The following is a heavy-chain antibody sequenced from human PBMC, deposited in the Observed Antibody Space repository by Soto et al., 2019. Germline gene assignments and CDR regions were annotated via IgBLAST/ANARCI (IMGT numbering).Heavy chain of an antibody. Sequence: GGSLRLSCAASGFTFSSYWMHWVRQAPGKGLVWVSRINSDGSSTSYADSVKGRFTISRDNAKNTLYLQMNSLRAEDTAVYYCARDGREGYSSSSPDGAPGYYYYYYMDVWGKGTTVTVSS. CDR1: GFTFSSYW. D-gene: IGHD6-6*01. CDR3: ARDGREGYSSSSPDGAPGYYYYYYMDV. V-gene: IGHV3-74*01. J-gene: IGHJ6*03. CDR2: INSDGSST.